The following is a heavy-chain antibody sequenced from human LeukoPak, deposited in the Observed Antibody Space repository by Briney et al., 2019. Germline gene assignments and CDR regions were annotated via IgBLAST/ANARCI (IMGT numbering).Heavy chain of an antibody. CDR2: IYTGGNT. V-gene: IGHV3-53*01. J-gene: IGHJ4*02. D-gene: IGHD3-22*01. CDR3: ARGDDSGYYDYFDY. Sequence: GGSLRLSCAASGFTVDSNYLSWVRQAPGKGLEWVSTIYTGGNTYYAASVKGRFTISRDFSKNTVFLHMNSLRAEDTAMYYCARGDDSGYYDYFDYWGQGALVTVSS. CDR1: GFTVDSNY.